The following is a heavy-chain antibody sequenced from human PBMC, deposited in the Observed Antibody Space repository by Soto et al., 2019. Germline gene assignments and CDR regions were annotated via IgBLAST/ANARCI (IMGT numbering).Heavy chain of an antibody. CDR3: AITTSTVSYWFDP. D-gene: IGHD4-4*01. CDR2: IKEDGGEQ. Sequence: GGSLRLSRETSGLSFSSYWTSWVRQAPGKGPEWVANIKEDGGEQHYVDSVKGRFTISRDNTENSLFLQMNNLRAEDSAIYYCAITTSTVSYWFDPWGPGTQVTVS. CDR1: GLSFSSYW. J-gene: IGHJ5*02. V-gene: IGHV3-7*03.